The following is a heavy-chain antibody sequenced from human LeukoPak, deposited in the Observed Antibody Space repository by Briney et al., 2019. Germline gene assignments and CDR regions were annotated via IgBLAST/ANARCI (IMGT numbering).Heavy chain of an antibody. CDR3: AKLYSSSWPYYFDY. CDR1: GFTFSSYG. D-gene: IGHD6-13*01. V-gene: IGHV3-30*02. J-gene: IGHJ4*02. CDR2: IRYDGSNK. Sequence: PGGSLRLSCAASGFTFSSYGMHWVRQAPGKGLEWVAFIRYDGSNKYYADSVKGRFTISRDNSKNTLYLQMNSLRAEDTAVYYCAKLYSSSWPYYFDYWGQGTLVTVSS.